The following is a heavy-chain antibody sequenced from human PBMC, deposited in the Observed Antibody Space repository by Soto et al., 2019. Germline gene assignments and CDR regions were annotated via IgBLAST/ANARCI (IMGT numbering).Heavy chain of an antibody. CDR3: AKDSIRRKYDFWSGHYNWFDP. J-gene: IGHJ5*02. V-gene: IGHV3-30*18. Sequence: QVQLVESGGGVVQPGRSLRLSCAASGFTFSSYGMHWVRQAPGKGLEWVAVISYDGSNKYYADSVKGRFTISRDNSKNTLYLQMNSLRAEDTTVYYCAKDSIRRKYDFWSGHYNWFDPWGQGTLVTVSS. CDR1: GFTFSSYG. CDR2: ISYDGSNK. D-gene: IGHD3-3*01.